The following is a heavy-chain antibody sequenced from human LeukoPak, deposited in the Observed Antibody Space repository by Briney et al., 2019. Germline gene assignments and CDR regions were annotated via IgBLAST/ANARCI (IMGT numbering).Heavy chain of an antibody. D-gene: IGHD5-12*01. J-gene: IGHJ4*02. CDR2: IYYSGGT. CDR1: GGSISSGVYS. V-gene: IGHV4-61*08. Sequence: SETLSLTCTVSGGSISSGVYSWSWIRQPPGKGLEWIGYIYYSGGTNYNPSLKSRVTISVDTSKNQFSLKLSSVTAADTAVYYCARGRSLRGYSGYDHPPAFDYWGQGTLVTVSS. CDR3: ARGRSLRGYSGYDHPPAFDY.